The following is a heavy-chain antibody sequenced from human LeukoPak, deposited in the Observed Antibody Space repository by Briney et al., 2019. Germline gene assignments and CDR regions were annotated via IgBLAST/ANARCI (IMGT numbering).Heavy chain of an antibody. CDR2: IYYSGST. D-gene: IGHD3-3*01. CDR3: ARVNPDLEWLPQYYFDY. Sequence: SETLSLTCTVSGGSISSGGYYWSWIRQPPGKGLEWIGYIYYSGSTNYNPSLKSRVTISVDTSKNQFSLKLSSVTAADTAVYYCARVNPDLEWLPQYYFDYWGQGTLVTVSS. J-gene: IGHJ4*02. V-gene: IGHV4-61*08. CDR1: GGSISSGGYY.